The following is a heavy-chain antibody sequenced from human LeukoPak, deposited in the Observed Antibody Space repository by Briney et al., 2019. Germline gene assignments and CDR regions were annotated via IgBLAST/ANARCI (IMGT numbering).Heavy chain of an antibody. Sequence: SETLSLTCTVSGGSISSYYWSWIRQPPGKGLEWIGYIYTSGSTNYNPSLKSRVTISVDTSKNQFSLKLSSVTAADTAVCYCARNAYSSSSGGWFDPWGQGTLVTVSS. J-gene: IGHJ5*02. V-gene: IGHV4-4*09. CDR1: GGSISSYY. CDR3: ARNAYSSSSGGWFDP. D-gene: IGHD6-6*01. CDR2: IYTSGST.